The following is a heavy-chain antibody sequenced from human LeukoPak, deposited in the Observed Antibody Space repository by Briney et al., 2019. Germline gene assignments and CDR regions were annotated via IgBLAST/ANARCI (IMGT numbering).Heavy chain of an antibody. D-gene: IGHD3-22*01. Sequence: GGSLRLSCAASGFTFSSYCMHWVRRAPGKGLEWGAFIRYDGNNKYYADSVKGRFTISRDNSKNTLYLQMNRLRAEDTAVYYCAKCYDSSGYYYPLRYYYYMDVWGKGTTVTISS. J-gene: IGHJ6*03. V-gene: IGHV3-30*02. CDR3: AKCYDSSGYYYPLRYYYYMDV. CDR2: IRYDGNNK. CDR1: GFTFSSYC.